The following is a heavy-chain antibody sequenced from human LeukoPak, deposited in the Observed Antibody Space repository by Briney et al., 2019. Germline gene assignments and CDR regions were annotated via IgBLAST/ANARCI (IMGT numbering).Heavy chain of an antibody. CDR3: ARDRREYCSSTSCYTPLPLGY. D-gene: IGHD2-2*02. V-gene: IGHV4-59*12. J-gene: IGHJ4*02. Sequence: SETLSLTCAVSGGSISGYYRSWIRQSPDKGLEWIGYIYYSGSTNYNPSLQSRVTISVDRSKNQFSLKLSSVTAADTAVYYCARDRREYCSSTSCYTPLPLGYWGQGTLVTVSS. CDR2: IYYSGST. CDR1: GGSISGYY.